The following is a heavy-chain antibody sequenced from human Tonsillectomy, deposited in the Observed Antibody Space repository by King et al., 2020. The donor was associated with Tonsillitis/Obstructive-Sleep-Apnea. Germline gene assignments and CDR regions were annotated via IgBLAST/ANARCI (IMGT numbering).Heavy chain of an antibody. J-gene: IGHJ3*02. D-gene: IGHD2-2*01. V-gene: IGHV3-53*01. Sequence: VQLVESGGGLIQPGGSLRLSCAASGFTVSSNYMSWVRQAPGKGLEWVSVIYSGGSTYYADSVKGRFTISRDNSKNTLYLQMNSLRAEDTAVYYCAGTPAAMGNDAFDISGQGTMVTVSS. CDR1: GFTVSSNY. CDR2: IYSGGST. CDR3: AGTPAAMGNDAFDI.